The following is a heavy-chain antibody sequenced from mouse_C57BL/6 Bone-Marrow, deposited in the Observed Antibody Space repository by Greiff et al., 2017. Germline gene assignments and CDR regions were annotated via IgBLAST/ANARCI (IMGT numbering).Heavy chain of an antibody. CDR2: IYPRSGNT. Sequence: LVESGAELARPGASVKLSCKASGYTFTSYGISWVKQRTGQGLEWIGEIYPRSGNTYYNEKFKGKATLTADKSSSTAYMELRSLTSEDSAVYFCARSLRYYGYWYFDVWGTGTTVTVSS. J-gene: IGHJ1*03. V-gene: IGHV1-81*01. CDR3: ARSLRYYGYWYFDV. D-gene: IGHD2-1*01. CDR1: GYTFTSYG.